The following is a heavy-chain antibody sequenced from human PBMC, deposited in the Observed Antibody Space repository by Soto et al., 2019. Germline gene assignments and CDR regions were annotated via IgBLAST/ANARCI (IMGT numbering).Heavy chain of an antibody. J-gene: IGHJ4*02. Sequence: SETLSLTCTVSGGSISSGGYYWSWIRQHPGKGLEWIGYIYYSGSTYYNPSLKSRVTISVGTSKNQFSLKLSSVTAADTAVYYCARYKILEWLPLRGFDYWGQGTLVTVSS. CDR3: ARYKILEWLPLRGFDY. D-gene: IGHD3-3*01. CDR1: GGSISSGGYY. CDR2: IYYSGST. V-gene: IGHV4-31*03.